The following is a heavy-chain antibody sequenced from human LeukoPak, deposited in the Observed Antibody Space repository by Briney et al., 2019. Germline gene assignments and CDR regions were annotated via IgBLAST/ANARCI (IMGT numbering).Heavy chain of an antibody. CDR1: GFTFSSYE. J-gene: IGHJ6*02. CDR2: ISSSGSTI. CDR3: AYGSGSRRGYYYGMDV. D-gene: IGHD3-10*01. V-gene: IGHV3-48*03. Sequence: GGSLRLSCAASGFTFSSYEMNWVRQAPGKGLEWVSYISSSGSTIYYADSVKGRFTISRDNAKNSLYLQMNSLRAEDTAVYYCAYGSGSRRGYYYGMDVWGQGTTVTV.